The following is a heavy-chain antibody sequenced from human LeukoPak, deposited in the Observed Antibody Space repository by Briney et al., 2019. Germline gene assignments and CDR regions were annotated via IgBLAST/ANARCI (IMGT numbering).Heavy chain of an antibody. D-gene: IGHD6-13*01. CDR2: IIPIFGTA. Sequence: GASVKVSCKASGGTFSSYAISWVRQAPGQGLEWMGGIIPIFGTANYAQKFQGRVTITADESTSTAYMELSSLRSEDTAVYYCATVRGRIAAAATGYFQHWGQGTLVTVSS. CDR3: ATVRGRIAAAATGYFQH. J-gene: IGHJ1*01. V-gene: IGHV1-69*13. CDR1: GGTFSSYA.